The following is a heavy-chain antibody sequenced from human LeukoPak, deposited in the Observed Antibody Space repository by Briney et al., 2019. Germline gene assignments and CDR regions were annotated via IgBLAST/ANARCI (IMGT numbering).Heavy chain of an antibody. D-gene: IGHD3/OR15-3a*01. CDR2: ISWNSGSI. CDR1: GFTFDDYA. Sequence: GRSLRLSCAASGFTFDDYAMHWVRQAPGKGLEWVSGISWNSGSIGYADSVKGRFTISRDNAKNSLYLQMNSLRAEDTAVYYCARSTDSWTNYYGMDVWGQGTTVTVSS. V-gene: IGHV3-9*01. CDR3: ARSTDSWTNYYGMDV. J-gene: IGHJ6*02.